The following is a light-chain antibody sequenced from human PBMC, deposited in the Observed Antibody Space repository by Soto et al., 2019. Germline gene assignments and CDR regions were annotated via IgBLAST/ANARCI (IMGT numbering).Light chain of an antibody. CDR1: QGVSSY. CDR3: QQHSNWPTAYT. J-gene: IGKJ2*01. CDR2: DAS. V-gene: IGKV3-11*01. Sequence: IVLTQSPATLSLSPGERATLSCRASQGVSSYLAWYQQKPGQAPRLLIYDASNRATGIPARYSGSGSGTDFTLTISSLEPEDFEVYYCQQHSNWPTAYTFGQGTQLEIK.